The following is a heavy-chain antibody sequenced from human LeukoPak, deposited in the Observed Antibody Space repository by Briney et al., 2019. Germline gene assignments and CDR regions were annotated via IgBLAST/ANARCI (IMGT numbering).Heavy chain of an antibody. J-gene: IGHJ6*02. CDR2: ITSSGCST. CDR3: AKSSRAVITNVPGMDV. V-gene: IGHV3-23*01. Sequence: GGSLSLSCAASGFTFSSYAVSCVRQAPGKGLEGGSAITSSGCSTYYADSVKGLFNIPRDNSKNTPHLQINSLRAADTAVNYCAKSSRAVITNVPGMDVWGQGTMVTVSS. D-gene: IGHD3-10*01. CDR1: GFTFSSYA.